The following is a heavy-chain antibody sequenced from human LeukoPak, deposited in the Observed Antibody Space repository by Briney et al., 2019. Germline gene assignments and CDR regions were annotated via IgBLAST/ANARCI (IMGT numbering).Heavy chain of an antibody. J-gene: IGHJ4*02. CDR1: GYTFTGYY. CDR3: ASRRYCTNGVCYPFDY. CDR2: INPNSGGT. D-gene: IGHD2-8*01. Sequence: ASVKVSCKASGYTFTGYYMHWVRQAPGQGLEWMGWINPNSGGTNHAQKFQGRVAMTRDTSISTAYMELSRLRSDDTAVYYCASRRYCTNGVCYPFDYWGQGTLVTVSS. V-gene: IGHV1-2*02.